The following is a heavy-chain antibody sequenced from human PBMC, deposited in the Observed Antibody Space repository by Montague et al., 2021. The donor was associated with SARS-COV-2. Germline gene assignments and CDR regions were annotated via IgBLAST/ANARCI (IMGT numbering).Heavy chain of an antibody. J-gene: IGHJ4*02. CDR3: ARGWFSPMLVVVIRGPFDY. CDR2: IYYSGST. Sequence: SETLSPTCTVSGGSISSSSYDWGWIRRPPGKGLEWIGTIYYSGSTYYXPSLESRVTISVDTSKNQFSLKLSSVTAADTAVYYCARGWFSPMLVVVIRGPFDYWGQGALVTVSS. V-gene: IGHV4-39*07. CDR1: GGSISSSSYD. D-gene: IGHD3-22*01.